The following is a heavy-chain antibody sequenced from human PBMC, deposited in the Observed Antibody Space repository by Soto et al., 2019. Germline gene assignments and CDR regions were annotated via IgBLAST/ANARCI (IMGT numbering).Heavy chain of an antibody. V-gene: IGHV3-30*18. CDR3: AKAPTTVTDHRLDY. CDR1: GFTFSSYG. Sequence: GGSLRLSCAASGFTFSSYGMHWVRQAPGKGLEWVAVISYDGSNKYYADSVKGRFTISRDNSKNTLYLQMNSLRAEDTAVYYCAKAPTTVTDHRLDYWGQGTLVTVSS. CDR2: ISYDGSNK. D-gene: IGHD4-17*01. J-gene: IGHJ4*02.